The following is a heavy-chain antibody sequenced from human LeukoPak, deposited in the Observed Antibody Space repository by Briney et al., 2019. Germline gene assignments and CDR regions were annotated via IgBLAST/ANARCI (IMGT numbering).Heavy chain of an antibody. D-gene: IGHD3-22*01. Sequence: GGSLRLSCAASGFTFSSYGTHWVRQAPGKGLEWVAVISYDGSNKYYADSVKGRFTISRDNSKNTLYLQMNSLRAEDTAVYYCAKDPASYYYDSSGYYYGYWGQGTLVTVSS. V-gene: IGHV3-30*18. CDR2: ISYDGSNK. CDR3: AKDPASYYYDSSGYYYGY. CDR1: GFTFSSYG. J-gene: IGHJ4*02.